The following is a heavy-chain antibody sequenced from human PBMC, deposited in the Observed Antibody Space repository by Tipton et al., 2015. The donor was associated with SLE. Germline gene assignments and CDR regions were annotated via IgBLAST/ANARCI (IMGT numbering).Heavy chain of an antibody. CDR2: IRYDGSVE. Sequence: SLRLSCAASGFHFSTYGMHWVRQAPGKGLEWVAFIRYDGSVEDYADSVKGRFTISRDNAKNTLYLQMNTLRADDTAVYYCARDDPSYWYFDLWGRGTLVTVSS. CDR3: ARDDPSYWYFDL. J-gene: IGHJ2*01. CDR1: GFHFSTYG. V-gene: IGHV3-30*02. D-gene: IGHD6-6*01.